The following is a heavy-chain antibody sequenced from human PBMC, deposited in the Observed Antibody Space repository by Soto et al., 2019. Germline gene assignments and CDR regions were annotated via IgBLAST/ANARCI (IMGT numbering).Heavy chain of an antibody. CDR3: ARESGEYSSSSGLDY. Sequence: ASVKVSCKASGYTFTSYGISWVRQAPGQGLEWMGWISAYNGNTNYAQKLQGRVTMTTDTSTSTAYMELRSLRSDDTAVYYCARESGEYSSSSGLDYWGQGTLVTVSS. D-gene: IGHD6-6*01. CDR2: ISAYNGNT. CDR1: GYTFTSYG. J-gene: IGHJ4*02. V-gene: IGHV1-18*01.